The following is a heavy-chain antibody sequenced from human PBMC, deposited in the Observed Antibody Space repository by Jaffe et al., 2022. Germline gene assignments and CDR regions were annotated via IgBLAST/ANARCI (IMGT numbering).Heavy chain of an antibody. J-gene: IGHJ4*02. Sequence: QVQLQESGPGLVRPSETLSLTCTVSGYAISGGYYWGWIRQPPGKGLEWVGSIYNSGITKWNASLKNRVTISVDTSKNQFSLKLRSVTAADTAIYYCVRDRFNGDTYGYLIDYWGQGTLVTVSS. CDR1: GYAISGGYY. CDR3: VRDRFNGDTYGYLIDY. CDR2: IYNSGIT. D-gene: IGHD5-18*01. V-gene: IGHV4-38-2*02.